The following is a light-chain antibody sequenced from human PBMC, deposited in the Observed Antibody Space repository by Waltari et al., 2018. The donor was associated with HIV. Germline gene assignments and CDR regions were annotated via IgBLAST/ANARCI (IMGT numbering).Light chain of an antibody. J-gene: IGLJ2*01. Sequence: QSALTQPASVSASPGQSLTISCTGPSRDIGIYNYVSWYQQHPGKAPKLLIYEVNNRPSGVSDRFSGSKSGNTASLSISGLQAEDEADYYCTSYTTRSTVIFGGGTSVTVL. V-gene: IGLV2-14*01. CDR3: TSYTTRSTVI. CDR2: EVN. CDR1: SRDIGIYNY.